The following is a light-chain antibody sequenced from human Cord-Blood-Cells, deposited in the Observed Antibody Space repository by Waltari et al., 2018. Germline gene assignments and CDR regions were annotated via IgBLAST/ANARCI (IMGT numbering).Light chain of an antibody. Sequence: DIQMTQSPSTLSASVGDRVTITCRASQSISSWLAWYQQKPGKAPKLLIYDASSLESGGPSRFGGSGSGTEFTLTISSLQPDDFATYYCQQYNSYSPTFGQGTKVEIK. CDR1: QSISSW. J-gene: IGKJ1*01. CDR3: QQYNSYSPT. V-gene: IGKV1-5*01. CDR2: DAS.